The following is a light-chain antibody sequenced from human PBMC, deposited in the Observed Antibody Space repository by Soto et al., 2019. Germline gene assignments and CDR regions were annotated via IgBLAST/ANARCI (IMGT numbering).Light chain of an antibody. J-gene: IGLJ1*01. CDR3: SSYTSSSTPYV. Sequence: QSVLTQPASVSGSPGQSIPISCTGTSREVGVYNYVSWYQQHPGKVTKLMIYDVSNRPSGVSNRFSGSKSGNTASLTISGLQAEDEADYYCSSYTSSSTPYVFGTGTKVTVL. CDR1: SREVGVYNY. CDR2: DVS. V-gene: IGLV2-14*01.